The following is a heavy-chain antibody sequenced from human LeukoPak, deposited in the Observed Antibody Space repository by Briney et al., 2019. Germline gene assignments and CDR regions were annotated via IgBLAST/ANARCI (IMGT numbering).Heavy chain of an antibody. V-gene: IGHV1-18*04. CDR2: ISPDNGDT. CDR1: GYTFNGYY. D-gene: IGHD6-13*01. CDR3: ARDRGIAAADTFDP. Sequence: AAVKVSCKSSGYTFNGYYMHWVRQAPGQGLEWMGWISPDNGDTNYAQKFQGRVTMTTDTSTRTTYMELRSLRSDDTAVYYCARDRGIAAADTFDPWGQGTLVIVSS. J-gene: IGHJ5*02.